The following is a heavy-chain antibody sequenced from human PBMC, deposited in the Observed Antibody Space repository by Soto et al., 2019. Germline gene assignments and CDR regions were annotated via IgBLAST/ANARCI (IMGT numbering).Heavy chain of an antibody. CDR2: IGTAGDT. D-gene: IGHD3-22*01. Sequence: GGSLRLSCAASGFTFSSYDMHWVRQATGKGLEWVSAIGTAGDTYYPGSVKGRFTISRENAKNSLYLQMNSLRAEDTAVYYCARNTYYYDSSGSESHAFDIWGQGTMVTVSS. CDR1: GFTFSSYD. J-gene: IGHJ3*02. V-gene: IGHV3-13*01. CDR3: ARNTYYYDSSGSESHAFDI.